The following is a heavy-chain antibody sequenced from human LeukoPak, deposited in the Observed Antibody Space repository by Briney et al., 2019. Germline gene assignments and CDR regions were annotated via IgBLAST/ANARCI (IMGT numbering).Heavy chain of an antibody. CDR2: IHTSGST. V-gene: IGHV4-4*07. D-gene: IGHD3-10*01. Sequence: SETLSLTCTVSGGSISSYYWSWIRQPAGKGLEWIGRIHTSGSTNYNPSLKSRVTMSVDTSKNQISLKLSSVTAADTAVYYCARDPASWGRGNTMVRGVIGGNYFDY. CDR1: GGSISSYY. J-gene: IGHJ4*01. CDR3: ARDPASWGRGNTMVRGVIGGNYFDY.